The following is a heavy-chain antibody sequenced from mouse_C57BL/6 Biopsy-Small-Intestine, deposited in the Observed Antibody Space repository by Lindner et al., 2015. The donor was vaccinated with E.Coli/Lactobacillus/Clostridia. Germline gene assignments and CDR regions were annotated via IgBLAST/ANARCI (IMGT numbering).Heavy chain of an antibody. Sequence: VQLQESGPELVKPGASVKISCKASGYSFTGYYMNWVKQSPEKSLEWIGEINPSTGATFYNQKFKGKATLTVDKYSSTAYMQLTSLTSEDSAVYYCARSYCDNLDYWGQGTTLTVSS. CDR2: INPSTGAT. CDR1: GYSFTGYY. J-gene: IGHJ2*01. CDR3: ARSYCDNLDY. V-gene: IGHV1-42*01. D-gene: IGHD2-10*01.